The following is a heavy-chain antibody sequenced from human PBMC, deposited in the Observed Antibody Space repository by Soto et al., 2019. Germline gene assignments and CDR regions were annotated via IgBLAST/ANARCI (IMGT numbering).Heavy chain of an antibody. CDR3: AKDVHYDILTGIEYFHH. CDR1: VFTFSGYA. CDR2: ISGSAAST. D-gene: IGHD3-9*01. Sequence: EVQLLGSGGGLVQPGGSLRLSCAASVFTFSGYAMSWVRQSPGKGLEWVSGISGSAASTNYADSVKGRFTISRDNSKSTLYLQMNSLRAEDTDVYYCAKDVHYDILTGIEYFHHWAQGTLVTVSS. V-gene: IGHV3-23*01. J-gene: IGHJ1*01.